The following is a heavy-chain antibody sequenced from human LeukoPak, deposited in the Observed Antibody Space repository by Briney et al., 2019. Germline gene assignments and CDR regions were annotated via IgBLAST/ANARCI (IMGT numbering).Heavy chain of an antibody. CDR1: GFTFSSSW. J-gene: IGHJ3*02. Sequence: GGSLRLSCVVSGFTFSSSWMTWVRQAPGKGLELVANIKQDGSETHYVDSVKGRFTISRDNAKNSLYLQMNSLRAEDTAVYYCAREPGIGYAFDIWGHGTVVTVFS. D-gene: IGHD2/OR15-2a*01. CDR3: AREPGIGYAFDI. CDR2: IKQDGSET. V-gene: IGHV3-7*01.